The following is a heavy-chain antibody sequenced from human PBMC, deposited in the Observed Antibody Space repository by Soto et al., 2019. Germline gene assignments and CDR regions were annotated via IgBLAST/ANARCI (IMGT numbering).Heavy chain of an antibody. V-gene: IGHV4-34*01. CDR1: GGSFSGYY. J-gene: IGHJ6*02. CDR3: ARATEVITIFGVVIPDYYGMDV. CDR2: INHSGST. Sequence: PSETLSLTCAVYGGSFSGYYWSWIRQPPGKGLEWIGEINHSGSTNYNPSLKSRVTISADTSKNQFSLKLSSVTAADTAVYYCARATEVITIFGVVIPDYYGMDVWGQGTTVTVSS. D-gene: IGHD3-3*01.